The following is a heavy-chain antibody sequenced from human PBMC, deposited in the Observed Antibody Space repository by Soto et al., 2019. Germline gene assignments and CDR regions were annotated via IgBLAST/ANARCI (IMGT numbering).Heavy chain of an antibody. V-gene: IGHV3-30*18. Sequence: VQLVESGGGVVQPGRSLRLSCAASGFTFSDYAMHWVRQAPGKGLEWVAVVSHDGRNTHYADSVKGRFTISRDSSKNMVAREMTSLRAEDTAVYYCAKGGRQWLVTSDFNYWGQGALVTVSS. J-gene: IGHJ4*02. D-gene: IGHD6-19*01. CDR3: AKGGRQWLVTSDFNY. CDR1: GFTFSDYA. CDR2: VSHDGRNT.